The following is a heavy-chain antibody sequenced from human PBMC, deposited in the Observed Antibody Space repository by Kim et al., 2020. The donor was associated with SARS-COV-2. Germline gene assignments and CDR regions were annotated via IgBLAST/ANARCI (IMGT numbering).Heavy chain of an antibody. J-gene: IGHJ6*02. CDR3: AKELKWLRFYYGMDV. CDR2: ISYDGSNK. CDR1: GFTFSSYG. Sequence: GGSLRLSCAASGFTFSSYGMHWVRQAPGKGLEWVAVISYDGSNKYYADSVKGRFTISRDNSKNTLYLQMNSLRAEDTAVYYCAKELKWLRFYYGMDVWGQGTTVTVSS. D-gene: IGHD5-12*01. V-gene: IGHV3-30*18.